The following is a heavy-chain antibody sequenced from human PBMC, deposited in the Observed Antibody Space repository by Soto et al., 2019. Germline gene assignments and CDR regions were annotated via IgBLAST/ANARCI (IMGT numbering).Heavy chain of an antibody. J-gene: IGHJ4*02. CDR2: VYYSGST. CDR1: GGSISGYS. V-gene: IGHV4-59*08. CDR3: WRHDGWLANY. Sequence: SVTLSLTCTVSGGSISGYSWSWIRQPPGKGLEWIGFVYYSGSTNYNPSLKSRVSISVDTSKNQFSLKLSSVTAADTAVYYCWRHDGWLANYCGEGTLVTVSS. D-gene: IGHD6-19*01.